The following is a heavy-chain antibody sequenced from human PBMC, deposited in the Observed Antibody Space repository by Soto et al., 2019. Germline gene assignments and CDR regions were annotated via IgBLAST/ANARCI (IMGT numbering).Heavy chain of an antibody. J-gene: IGHJ6*02. CDR2: IIPFFHAA. CDR1: ADTFSSSA. D-gene: IGHD1-26*01. V-gene: IGHV1-69*13. Sequence: ASVKVSCKASADTFSSSAFSWVRQAPGQGLEWMGGIIPFFHAANYAQKFQGRVTITADESTSTAYMELSSLRSEDTAVYYCARSCIVGATYYYYYGMDVWGQGTTVTVSS. CDR3: ARSCIVGATYYYYYGMDV.